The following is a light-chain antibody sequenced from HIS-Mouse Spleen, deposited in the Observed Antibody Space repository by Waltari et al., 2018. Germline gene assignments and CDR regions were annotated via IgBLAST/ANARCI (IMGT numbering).Light chain of an antibody. J-gene: IGLJ3*02. CDR1: SSNTGNTA. V-gene: IGLV1-36*01. CDR3: CSYAGSSTWV. CDR2: EGS. Sequence: QSVLTQPPSVSEAPRQRVTISCSGSSSNTGNTAVNWYQQLPGKTPKLMIYEGSKRPSGVSNRFSGSKSGNTASLTISGLQAEDEADYYCCSYAGSSTWVFGGGTKLTVL.